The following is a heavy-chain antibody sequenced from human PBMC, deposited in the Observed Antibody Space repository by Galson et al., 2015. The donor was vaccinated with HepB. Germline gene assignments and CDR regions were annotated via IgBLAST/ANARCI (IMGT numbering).Heavy chain of an antibody. Sequence: SLRLSCAASGFTFSGSAMHWVRQAPGKGLEWVGGIRSKANNYATAYSASAKGRFTISRYDSKNTAHLHMKSLKTEDTAVYYCTRHGSYYDSSGYYSDYWGQGTLVTVSS. CDR1: GFTFSGSA. V-gene: IGHV3-73*01. CDR2: IRSKANNYAT. D-gene: IGHD3-22*01. CDR3: TRHGSYYDSSGYYSDY. J-gene: IGHJ4*02.